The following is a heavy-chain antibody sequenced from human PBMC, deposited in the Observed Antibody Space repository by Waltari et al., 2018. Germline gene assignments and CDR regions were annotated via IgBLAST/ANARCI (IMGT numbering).Heavy chain of an antibody. CDR1: GFTFSSYW. J-gene: IGHJ5*02. Sequence: EVQLVESGGGLVQPGGSLRLSCAASGFTFSSYWMSWVRQAPGKGLEWVANIKQDGSEKYYVDSVKGRFTISRDNAKNSLYLQMNSLRAEDTAVYYCARLIIAVAGTRLDPWGQGTLVTVSS. V-gene: IGHV3-7*01. D-gene: IGHD6-19*01. CDR2: IKQDGSEK. CDR3: ARLIIAVAGTRLDP.